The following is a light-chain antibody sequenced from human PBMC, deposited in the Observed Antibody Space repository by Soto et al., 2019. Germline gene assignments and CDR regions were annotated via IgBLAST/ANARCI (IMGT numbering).Light chain of an antibody. J-gene: IGKJ1*01. V-gene: IGKV1-6*01. CDR1: QGIGNA. CDR2: GAS. CDR3: LQDINYPWT. Sequence: IRMTLDPCSLSASVGDRVTISCRASQGIGNALGWYQQKPGKPPKXLIYGASNLQSGVPPRFSGSGSGTDFTLAISSLHPEDCATYDCLQDINYPWTFGHGTRVDIK.